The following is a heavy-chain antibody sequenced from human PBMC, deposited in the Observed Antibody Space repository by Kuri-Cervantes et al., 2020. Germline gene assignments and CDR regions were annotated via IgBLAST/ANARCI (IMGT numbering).Heavy chain of an antibody. J-gene: IGHJ6*02. D-gene: IGHD5-12*01. CDR2: ISYDGSNK. V-gene: IGHV3-30*03. CDR3: ARAPHIVATIIGTTTTGGMDV. Sequence: LSLTCAASGFTFSSYGMHWVRQAPGKGLEWVAVISYDGSNKYYADSVKGRFTISRDNSKNTLYLQMNSLRSEDTAVYYCARAPHIVATIIGTTTTGGMDVWGQGTTVTVSS. CDR1: GFTFSSYG.